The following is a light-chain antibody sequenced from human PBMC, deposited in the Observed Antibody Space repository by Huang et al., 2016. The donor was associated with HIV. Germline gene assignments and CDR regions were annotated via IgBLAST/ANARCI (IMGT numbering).Light chain of an antibody. V-gene: IGKV4-1*01. CDR3: QQYYSNPLT. CDR2: WAS. CDR1: QSVLDRSNNKNY. J-gene: IGKJ4*01. Sequence: DIVMTQSPDSLAVSLGERATINCKSSQSVLDRSNNKNYFAWYQQKPGQPPKLLIYWASTRESGVPERFSGSGSGTEFTLTIRSLQAEDVAVYYCQQYYSNPLTFGGGTKVEIK.